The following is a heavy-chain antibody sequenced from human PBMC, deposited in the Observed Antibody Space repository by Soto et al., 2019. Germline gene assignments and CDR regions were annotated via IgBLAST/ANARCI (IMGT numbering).Heavy chain of an antibody. Sequence: ASVKVSCKASGYTFTSYYMHWVRQAPGQGLEWMGIINPSGGSTSYAQKFQGRVTMTRDTSTSTVYMELSSLRSEDTAVYYCARDCSSTSCYPSYGMDVWGQGTTVTVSS. D-gene: IGHD2-2*01. J-gene: IGHJ6*02. CDR3: ARDCSSTSCYPSYGMDV. CDR1: GYTFTSYY. V-gene: IGHV1-46*01. CDR2: INPSGGST.